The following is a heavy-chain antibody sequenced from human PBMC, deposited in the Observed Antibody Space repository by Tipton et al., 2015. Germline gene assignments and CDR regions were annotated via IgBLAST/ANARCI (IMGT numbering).Heavy chain of an antibody. CDR1: GFIFSNYG. CDR3: ARVGSTRSSGYYYDMDV. Sequence: SLRLSCAASGFIFSNYGMHWVRQAPGKGLEWVAVISYDGSNTYCADSVKGRFTISRDNSNNTLYLQMNSLRGEDTAVYYCARVGSTRSSGYYYDMDVWGQGTTVTVSS. D-gene: IGHD5/OR15-5a*01. V-gene: IGHV3-30*03. J-gene: IGHJ6*02. CDR2: ISYDGSNT.